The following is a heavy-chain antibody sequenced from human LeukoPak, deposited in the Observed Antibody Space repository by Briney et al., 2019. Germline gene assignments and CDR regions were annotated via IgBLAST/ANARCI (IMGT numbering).Heavy chain of an antibody. CDR3: ARDRVAAAGSFDY. CDR1: GGSVSSGSYY. V-gene: IGHV4-61*01. J-gene: IGHJ4*02. D-gene: IGHD6-13*01. Sequence: SATLSVTCTVSGGSVSSGSYYWSWIRQPPGKGLEWIGYIYYCGSTNYNPSLKSRVTISVDTSKNQFSLKLSSVTAADTAVYYCARDRVAAAGSFDYWGQGTLVTVSS. CDR2: IYYCGST.